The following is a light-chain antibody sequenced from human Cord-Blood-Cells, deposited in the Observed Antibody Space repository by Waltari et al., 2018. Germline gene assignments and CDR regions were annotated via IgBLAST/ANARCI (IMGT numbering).Light chain of an antibody. CDR2: DAS. CDR1: QSISSW. CDR3: QQYNSYSIT. Sequence: DIQMTQSPSTLPASVGDRVTLPCRASQSISSWLAWYQQKPGKAPKLLIYDASSLESGVPSRFSGSGSGTEFTLTISSLQPDDFATYYCQQYNSYSITFGQGTRLEIK. V-gene: IGKV1-5*01. J-gene: IGKJ5*01.